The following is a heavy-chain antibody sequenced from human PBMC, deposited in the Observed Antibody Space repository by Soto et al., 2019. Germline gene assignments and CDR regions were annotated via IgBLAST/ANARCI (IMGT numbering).Heavy chain of an antibody. D-gene: IGHD1-1*01. CDR3: ANDKTGTTGYFDS. CDR2: INWDGSST. CDR1: GLKFDNYA. V-gene: IGHV3-43*01. J-gene: IGHJ4*02. Sequence: GGSVRLSCAASGLKFDNYAMHWVRQVLGKGLEWVSLINWDGSSTYYADSVKGRFRISRDNSKDSLYLQMNSLRTEDTALYYCANDKTGTTGYFDSWGQGT.